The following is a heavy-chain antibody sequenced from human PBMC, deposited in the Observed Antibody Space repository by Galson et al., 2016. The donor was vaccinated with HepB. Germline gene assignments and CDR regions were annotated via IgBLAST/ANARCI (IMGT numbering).Heavy chain of an antibody. V-gene: IGHV3-7*04. J-gene: IGHJ4*02. CDR1: GFSFSASW. CDR2: IKQDGTVT. Sequence: SLRLSCAASGFSFSASWMSWVRQAPGGGLECVANIKQDGTVTNYVDPVKGRFTISRDNARGSLHLQMDSLRADDSAVYYCAWGWSPMRWGQGTLVTVSS. CDR3: AWGWSPMR. D-gene: IGHD1-26*01.